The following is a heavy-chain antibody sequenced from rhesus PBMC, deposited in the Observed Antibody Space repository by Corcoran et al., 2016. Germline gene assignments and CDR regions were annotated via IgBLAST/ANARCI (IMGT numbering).Heavy chain of an antibody. D-gene: IGHD6-31*01. CDR1: GGSISSGYYY. V-gene: IGHV4-122*02. CDR2: ITYSGRT. CDR3: ARQGGAAAEIDY. Sequence: QLQLQESGPGLVKPSETLSLTCAVSGGSISSGYYYWSWIRQPPGKGLEWIGYITYSGRTSYNPSLKSRVTISRDTSKNQFSRRLTSVTAADTAVYYCARQGGAAAEIDYWGQGVLVTVSS. J-gene: IGHJ4*01.